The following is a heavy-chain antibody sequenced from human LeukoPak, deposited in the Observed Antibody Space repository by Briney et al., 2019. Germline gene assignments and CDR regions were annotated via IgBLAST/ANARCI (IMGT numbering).Heavy chain of an antibody. D-gene: IGHD3-9*01. Sequence: GGSLRLSCAASGFTFSVAAMTWVRQAPGKGLEWVSGISGSGGDTYYADSVKGRFAISRDNSKNTLYLQLNSLRAEDTATYYCAKGIDILTAYLDYWGQGTLVTVPS. V-gene: IGHV3-23*01. J-gene: IGHJ4*02. CDR1: GFTFSVAA. CDR3: AKGIDILTAYLDY. CDR2: ISGSGGDT.